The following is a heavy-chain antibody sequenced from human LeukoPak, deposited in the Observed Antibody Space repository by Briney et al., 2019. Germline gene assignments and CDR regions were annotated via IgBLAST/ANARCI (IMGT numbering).Heavy chain of an antibody. Sequence: GGSLRLSCAASTFTFGNYWMSWVRQALGKGLEWVANIKEDGSEEYYVDSVKGRFTISRDNTKNSLYLQMDSLRAEDTAVYYCARDPAAWDYWGQGTLVTVSS. D-gene: IGHD6-13*01. CDR2: IKEDGSEE. V-gene: IGHV3-7*01. J-gene: IGHJ4*02. CDR3: ARDPAAWDY. CDR1: TFTFGNYW.